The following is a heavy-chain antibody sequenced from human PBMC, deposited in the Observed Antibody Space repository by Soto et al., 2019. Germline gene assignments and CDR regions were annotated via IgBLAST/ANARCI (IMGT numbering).Heavy chain of an antibody. V-gene: IGHV4-31*03. CDR1: GGSISSGGYY. CDR2: IYYSGST. Sequence: SETLSLTCTVSGGSISSGGYYWSWIRQHPGKGLEWIGYIYYSGSTYYNPSLKSRVTISVDTSKNQFSLKLSSVTAADTAVYYCAYCGGDCYSGAIYFDYWGQGTLVTVSS. D-gene: IGHD2-21*02. J-gene: IGHJ4*02. CDR3: AYCGGDCYSGAIYFDY.